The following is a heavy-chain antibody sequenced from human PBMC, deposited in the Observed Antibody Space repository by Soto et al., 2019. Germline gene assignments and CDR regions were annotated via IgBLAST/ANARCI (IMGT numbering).Heavy chain of an antibody. CDR3: AKETNAYEINF. J-gene: IGHJ4*02. CDR2: ISYDGNTQ. D-gene: IGHD3-9*01. V-gene: IGHV3-30-3*01. Sequence: QVQLVESGGGVVQPGRSLRLSCAASGFIFSGYAMHWVRQAPGKGLEWVAVISYDGNTQYYADSVKGRFTVSRDNSNNMLYVQMNNLRGEDTAMYYCAKETNAYEINFWGQGTLVTVSS. CDR1: GFIFSGYA.